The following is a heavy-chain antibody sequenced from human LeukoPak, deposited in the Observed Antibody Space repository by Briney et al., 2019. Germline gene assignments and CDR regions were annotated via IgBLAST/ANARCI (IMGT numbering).Heavy chain of an antibody. Sequence: SETLSLTCTVSGGSISIYYWSWIRQPPGKGLEWIGYIYNSGSTNYNPSLRSRVTISVDTSKNQFSLKLNSVTAADTAVYYCVRDRELTYWSQGTLVTVSS. J-gene: IGHJ4*02. CDR1: GGSISIYY. CDR2: IYNSGST. D-gene: IGHD1-26*01. CDR3: VRDRELTY. V-gene: IGHV4-59*01.